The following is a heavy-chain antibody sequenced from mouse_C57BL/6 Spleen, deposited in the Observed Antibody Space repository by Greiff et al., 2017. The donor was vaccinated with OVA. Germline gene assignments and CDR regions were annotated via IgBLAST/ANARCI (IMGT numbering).Heavy chain of an antibody. Sequence: QVQLQQPGAELVRPGSSVKLSCKASGYTFTSYWMDWVKQRPGQGLEWIGNIYPSDSETHYNQKFKGKATLTVDKSSSKAYMQLSSQTCEDSAVYFCASCDGDYDAKDDWGQGTSVT. D-gene: IGHD2-3*01. CDR3: ASCDGDYDAKDD. J-gene: IGHJ4*01. CDR1: GYTFTSYW. CDR2: IYPSDSET. V-gene: IGHV1-61*01.